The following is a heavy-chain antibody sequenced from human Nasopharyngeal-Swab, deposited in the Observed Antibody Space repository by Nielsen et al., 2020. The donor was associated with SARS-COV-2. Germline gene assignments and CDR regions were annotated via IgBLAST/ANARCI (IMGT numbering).Heavy chain of an antibody. CDR1: GFTFSSYA. V-gene: IGHV3-64*01. CDR2: ISSNGDST. Sequence: GESLKISCAASGFTFSSYAMHWVRQAPGKGLEYVSAISSNGDSTYYANSVKGRFTISRDHSKNTLYLQMGSLRAEDMAVYYCARAGGLTGFIDYWGQGTLVTVSS. J-gene: IGHJ4*02. D-gene: IGHD1-20*01. CDR3: ARAGGLTGFIDY.